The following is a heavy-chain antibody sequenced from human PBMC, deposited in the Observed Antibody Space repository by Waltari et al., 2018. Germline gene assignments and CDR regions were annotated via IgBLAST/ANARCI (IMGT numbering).Heavy chain of an antibody. V-gene: IGHV3-23*01. CDR2: IGGSGGST. CDR1: GFTFSSYA. D-gene: IGHD6-19*01. Sequence: EVQLLESGGGLVQPGGSLRLSCAASGFTFSSYAMSWVRQAPGKGLEWVSAIGGSGGSTDYADSVKGRFTISRDNSKNTLYLQMNSLRAEDTAVYYCAKAGMYSSGWTRLYYFDYWGQGTLVTVSS. J-gene: IGHJ4*02. CDR3: AKAGMYSSGWTRLYYFDY.